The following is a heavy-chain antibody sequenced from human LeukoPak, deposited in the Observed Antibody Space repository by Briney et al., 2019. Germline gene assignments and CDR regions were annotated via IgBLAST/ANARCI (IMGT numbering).Heavy chain of an antibody. CDR3: ASPAMVRGVSTFDY. D-gene: IGHD3-10*01. Sequence: PSETRSLTCTVSGGSISSSSYYWGWIRQPPGKGLEWIGSIYYSGSTYYNPSLKSRVTISVDTSKNQFSLKLSSVTAADTAVYYCASPAMVRGVSTFDYWGQGTLVTVSS. CDR2: IYYSGST. J-gene: IGHJ4*02. CDR1: GGSISSSSYY. V-gene: IGHV4-39*01.